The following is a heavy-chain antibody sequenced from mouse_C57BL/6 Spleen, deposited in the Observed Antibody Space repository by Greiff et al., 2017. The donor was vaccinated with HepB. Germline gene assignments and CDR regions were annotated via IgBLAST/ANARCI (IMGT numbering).Heavy chain of an antibody. V-gene: IGHV5-17*01. Sequence: EVMLVESGGGLVKPGGSLKLSCAASGFTFSDYGMHWVRQAPEKGLEWVAYISSGSSTIYYADTVKGRFTISRDNAKNTLFLQRTSLRAEDTAMYYGAAYGYDEGYWGQGTTLTVSS. CDR3: AAYGYDEGY. J-gene: IGHJ2*01. D-gene: IGHD2-14*01. CDR1: GFTFSDYG. CDR2: ISSGSSTI.